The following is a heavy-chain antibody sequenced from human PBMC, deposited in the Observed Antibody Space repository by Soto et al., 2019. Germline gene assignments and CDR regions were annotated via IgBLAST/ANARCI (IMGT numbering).Heavy chain of an antibody. CDR1: GFTFSNYD. Sequence: EVQLVESGGGLVQPGGYLRLSCAASGFTFSNYDMHWVRQTTGKGLEWVSGIGTVGDTYYSGSVKGRFSISRENAKNTFYHQPNSLRAEDTAVYYCASGGLYICGQGTLVTVS. J-gene: IGHJ4*02. V-gene: IGHV3-13*01. CDR3: ASGGLYI. CDR2: IGTVGDT. D-gene: IGHD3-16*01.